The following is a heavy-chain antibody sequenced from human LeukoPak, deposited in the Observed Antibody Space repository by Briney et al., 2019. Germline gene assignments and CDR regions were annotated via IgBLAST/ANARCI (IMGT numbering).Heavy chain of an antibody. V-gene: IGHV3-23*01. CDR2: ISSSGGST. CDR1: GFTYSSYA. CDR3: AKVEWPDAFSI. Sequence: GGSLRLSCAASGFTYSSYAMTWVRQAPGQGLEWVSLISSSGGSTHYADSVEGRFTISRDNSKNTLYLQMNSLRAEDTAVYYSAKVEWPDAFSIWGQGTMVTVSS. D-gene: IGHD3-3*01. J-gene: IGHJ3*02.